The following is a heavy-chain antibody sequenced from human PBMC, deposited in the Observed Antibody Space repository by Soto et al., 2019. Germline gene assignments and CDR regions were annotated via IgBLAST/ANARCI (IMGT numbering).Heavy chain of an antibody. CDR2: ISTYNGNT. J-gene: IGHJ4*02. D-gene: IGHD3-22*01. CDR3: ASVPATGYYYDSSGYYYFDY. Sequence: QVQLVQSGAEVKKPGASVKVSCKASGYTFTSYGISWVRQAPGQGLEWMGWISTYNGNTNYAQKLQGRVTMTTDTSTSTAYMERRSLRSDDTAVYYCASVPATGYYYDSSGYYYFDYWGQGTLVTVSS. CDR1: GYTFTSYG. V-gene: IGHV1-18*01.